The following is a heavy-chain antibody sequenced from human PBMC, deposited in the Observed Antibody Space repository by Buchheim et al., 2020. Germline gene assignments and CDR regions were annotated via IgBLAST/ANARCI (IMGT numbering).Heavy chain of an antibody. CDR3: ARYYGSGSMDV. CDR2: ITSDSTTI. Sequence: EGQLVESGGKLVQPGGSLRLSCAASGFTFSSETMHWVRQAPGRGLEWLSCITSDSTTIYYADSVRGRFTISRDNAKNSLFLQMNSLRDEDTALYYCARYYGSGSMDVWGQGTT. J-gene: IGHJ6*02. V-gene: IGHV3-48*02. D-gene: IGHD3-10*01. CDR1: GFTFSSET.